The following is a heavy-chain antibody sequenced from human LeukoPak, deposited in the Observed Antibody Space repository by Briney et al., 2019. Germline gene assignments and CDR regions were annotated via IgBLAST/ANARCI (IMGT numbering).Heavy chain of an antibody. V-gene: IGHV3-7*01. Sequence: GGSLRLSCADSGFTFSTYWMSWVRQAPGKGLEWVANINQDGSATNYVDSAKGRFIVSRDNAKNSVFLQMSSLRAEDTAVYYCAIAAGWEQAYWGQGTLVTVSS. CDR2: INQDGSAT. CDR1: GFTFSTYW. J-gene: IGHJ4*02. D-gene: IGHD1-26*01. CDR3: AIAAGWEQAY.